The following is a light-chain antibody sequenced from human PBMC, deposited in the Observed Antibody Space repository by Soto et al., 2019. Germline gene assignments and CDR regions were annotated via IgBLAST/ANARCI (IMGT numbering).Light chain of an antibody. Sequence: DIQMTQSPSSLSASVGDRVTITCRASQGISNYVAWYQQKPGKVPKVLIYAASTLQSGVPSRFSGSGSGTDFTLTISSLQPEDVATYYCQKYNSAHFTFGQGTRLEIK. CDR1: QGISNY. CDR2: AAS. CDR3: QKYNSAHFT. J-gene: IGKJ5*01. V-gene: IGKV1-27*01.